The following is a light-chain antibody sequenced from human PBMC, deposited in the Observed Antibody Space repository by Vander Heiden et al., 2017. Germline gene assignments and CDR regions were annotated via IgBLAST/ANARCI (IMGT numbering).Light chain of an antibody. V-gene: IGKV1-5*03. J-gene: IGKJ1*01. CDR3: QQFNSYPVT. Sequence: IQVTQPPSPLSAAVGERVTITCRASQSISNYLAWYQQKPGKAPRLLIYKASSLESGVPLRFSGSGSGTEFTLTISSLQPDDFATYYCQQFNSYPVTFGQGTKVEIK. CDR2: KAS. CDR1: QSISNY.